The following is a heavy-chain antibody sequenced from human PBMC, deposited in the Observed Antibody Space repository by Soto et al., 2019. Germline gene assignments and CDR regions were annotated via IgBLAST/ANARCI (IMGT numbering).Heavy chain of an antibody. CDR1: GGSFSGYY. Sequence: PSETLSLNCAVYGGSFSGYYWSWIRQPPGKGLEWIGEINHSGSTNYNPSLKSRVTILVDTSKNQFSLELSSVTAADTAVYYCATHGPYGSGSYYYFFDYWGQGTLFTVSS. D-gene: IGHD3-10*01. J-gene: IGHJ4*02. CDR2: INHSGST. CDR3: ATHGPYGSGSYYYFFDY. V-gene: IGHV4-34*01.